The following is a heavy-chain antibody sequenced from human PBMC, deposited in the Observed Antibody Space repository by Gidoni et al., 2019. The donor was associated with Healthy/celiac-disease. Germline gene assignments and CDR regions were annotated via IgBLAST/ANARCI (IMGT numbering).Heavy chain of an antibody. Sequence: EVQLLESGGGLVQPGGSLRLSCAASGFTFSSYALSWVRQDPGKGLEWVSAISGSGGSTYYADSVKGRFTISRDNSKNTLYLQMNSLRAEDTAVYYCAKAQRRVEGGMDVWGQGTTVTVSS. J-gene: IGHJ6*02. CDR3: AKAQRRVEGGMDV. V-gene: IGHV3-23*01. D-gene: IGHD1-1*01. CDR1: GFTFSSYA. CDR2: ISGSGGST.